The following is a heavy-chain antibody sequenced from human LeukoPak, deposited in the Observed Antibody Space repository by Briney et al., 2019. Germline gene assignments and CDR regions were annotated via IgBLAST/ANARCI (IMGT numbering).Heavy chain of an antibody. CDR1: GYSISSGYY. V-gene: IGHV4-38-2*02. CDR2: IYHSGST. D-gene: IGHD1-26*01. J-gene: IGHJ4*02. Sequence: SETLSLTCTVSGYSISSGYYWGWIRQPPGKGLEWIGSIYHSGSTYYNPSLKSRVTISVDTSKNQFSLKLSSVTAADTAVYYCARVATELQWADYWGQGTLVTVSS. CDR3: ARVATELQWADY.